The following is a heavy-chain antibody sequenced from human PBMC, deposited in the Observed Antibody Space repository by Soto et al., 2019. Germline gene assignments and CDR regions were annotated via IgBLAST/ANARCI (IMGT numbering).Heavy chain of an antibody. CDR3: ARDAAPRPYCRKGSFYSVAD. V-gene: IGHV4-38-2*02. CDR1: MSWSSF. CDR2: IYHSGDA. Sequence: MSWSSFWGWIRQQPGKGLEWIGSIYHSGDAYYNPSLKTRVTISVDTSKNQFSLKVRYVPAADQAVYFCARDAAPRPYCRKGSFYSVADWGPG. D-gene: IGHD2-2*01. J-gene: IGHJ4*02.